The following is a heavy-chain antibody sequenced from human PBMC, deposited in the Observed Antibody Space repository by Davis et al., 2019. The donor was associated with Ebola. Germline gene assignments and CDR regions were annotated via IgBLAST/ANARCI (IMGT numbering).Heavy chain of an antibody. CDR2: INHSGST. D-gene: IGHD2-15*01. Sequence: GSLRLSCAVYAGSFSGYYWSWIRQPPEKGLEWIGEINHSGSTNYNPSLKSRVTISVDTSKNQFSLKLSSVTAADTAVYYCASLCVGSCYTVRYYYYGMDVWGQGTTVIVSS. V-gene: IGHV4-34*01. J-gene: IGHJ6*02. CDR3: ASLCVGSCYTVRYYYYGMDV. CDR1: AGSFSGYY.